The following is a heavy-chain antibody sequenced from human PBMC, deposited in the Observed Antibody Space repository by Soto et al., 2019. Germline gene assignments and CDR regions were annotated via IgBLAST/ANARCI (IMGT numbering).Heavy chain of an antibody. J-gene: IGHJ4*02. Sequence: PSETLSLTCTVSGGSISNFYWSWIRRPPGKGLEWIGYISYSGNTNYNPSLKSRVSISVDTSKNQLSLNLTSVTAADTAVYYCARAPMVLSRSYFDSWGQGTPVTVSS. CDR2: ISYSGNT. D-gene: IGHD2-8*01. V-gene: IGHV4-59*01. CDR3: ARAPMVLSRSYFDS. CDR1: GGSISNFY.